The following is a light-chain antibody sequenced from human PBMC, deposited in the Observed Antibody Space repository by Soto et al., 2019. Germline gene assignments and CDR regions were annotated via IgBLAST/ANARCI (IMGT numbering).Light chain of an antibody. J-gene: IGKJ4*01. CDR1: QGISTA. CDR2: DAS. Sequence: IQLTQSPSNLSASVGDRVTITCRASQGISTALAWYHQRPGKSPDLLVYDASTLQSGVPSRFSGSGSETDFSLTISGLQPEDFGHYYCQQFNTKPLTFGGGTRVQIK. CDR3: QQFNTKPLT. V-gene: IGKV1-13*02.